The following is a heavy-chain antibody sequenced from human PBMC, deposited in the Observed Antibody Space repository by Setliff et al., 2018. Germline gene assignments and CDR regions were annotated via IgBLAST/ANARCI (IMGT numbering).Heavy chain of an antibody. V-gene: IGHV1-69*13. D-gene: IGHD2-15*01. CDR2: TIPIFGSR. J-gene: IGHJ6*03. CDR1: GGTFSSYG. Sequence: GASVKVSCKASGGTFSSYGISWVRQAPGQGLEWMGGTIPIFGSRNYAQKFQGRVTITADESTITAYMELSSLRSGDTAVYYCARVRDCSGGICHRGFHHYMDVWGKGTTVTVSS. CDR3: ARVRDCSGGICHRGFHHYMDV.